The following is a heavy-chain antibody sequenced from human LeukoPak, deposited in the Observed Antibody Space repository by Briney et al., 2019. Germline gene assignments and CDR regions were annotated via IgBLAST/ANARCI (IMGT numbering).Heavy chain of an antibody. V-gene: IGHV3-74*01. Sequence: GGSLRLSCAASGFTFSSYWMHWVRQAPGKGLVWVSRINSDGSSTSYADSVKGRFTISRDNAKNTLYLQMNSLRAEDTAVHYCARDWEDTAMVYYYGMDVWGQGTTVTVSS. J-gene: IGHJ6*02. CDR2: INSDGSST. CDR1: GFTFSSYW. CDR3: ARDWEDTAMVYYYGMDV. D-gene: IGHD5-18*01.